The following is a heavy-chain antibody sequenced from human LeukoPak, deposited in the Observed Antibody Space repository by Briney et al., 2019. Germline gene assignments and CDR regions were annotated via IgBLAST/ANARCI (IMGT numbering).Heavy chain of an antibody. V-gene: IGHV4-30-4*01. CDR2: IYYSGST. J-gene: IGHJ4*02. D-gene: IGHD7-27*01. CDR1: GGSISSGDYY. CDR3: ARVLKGLGIRTCDY. Sequence: KPSETLSLTCTVSGGSISSGDYYWSWIRQPPGKGLEWIGYIYYSGSTYYNPSLKSRVTISVDTSKNQFSLKLSSVTAADTAVYYCARVLKGLGIRTCDYWGQGTLVTVSS.